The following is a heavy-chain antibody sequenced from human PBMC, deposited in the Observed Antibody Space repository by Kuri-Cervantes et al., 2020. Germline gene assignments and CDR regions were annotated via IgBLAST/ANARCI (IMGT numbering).Heavy chain of an antibody. CDR1: GGSISSGGYY. CDR2: IYYSGST. CDR3: ARDSGIVAANDAFDI. V-gene: IGHV4-31*02. Sequence: SCTVSGGSISSGGYYWSWIRQHPGKGLEWIGYIYYSGSTYYNPSLKSRVTISLDTSKNQFSLKLSSVTAADTAVYYCARDSGIVAANDAFDIWGQGTMVTVSS. D-gene: IGHD6-13*01. J-gene: IGHJ3*02.